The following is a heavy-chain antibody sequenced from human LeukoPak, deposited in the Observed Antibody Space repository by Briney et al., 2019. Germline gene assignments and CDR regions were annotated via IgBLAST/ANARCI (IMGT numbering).Heavy chain of an antibody. CDR1: GYSISSGYY. CDR2: IYHSGST. V-gene: IGHV4-38-2*02. CDR3: ARAHLLGDFDY. J-gene: IGHJ4*02. D-gene: IGHD3-16*01. Sequence: PSETLSLTCTVSGYSISSGYYWGWIRQPPGKGLEWIGSIYHSGSTYYNPSLKSRVTISVDTSKNQFSLKLSSVTAADTAVYYCARAHLLGDFDYWGQGTLVTVSS.